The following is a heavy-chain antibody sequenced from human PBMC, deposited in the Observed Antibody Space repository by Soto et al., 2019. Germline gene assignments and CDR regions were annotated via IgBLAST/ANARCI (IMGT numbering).Heavy chain of an antibody. D-gene: IGHD3-10*01. CDR1: GGSFSGYY. Sequence: WETLSLTCAVYGGSFSGYYWSWIRQPPGKGLEWIGEINHSGSTNYNPSLKSRVTISVDTSKNQFSLKLSSVTAADTAVYYCARVVTMVRGVIIFPYGMDVWGQGTTVT. CDR2: INHSGST. CDR3: ARVVTMVRGVIIFPYGMDV. J-gene: IGHJ6*02. V-gene: IGHV4-34*01.